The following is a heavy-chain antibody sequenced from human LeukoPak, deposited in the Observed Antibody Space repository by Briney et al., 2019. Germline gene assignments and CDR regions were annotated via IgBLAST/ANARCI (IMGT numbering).Heavy chain of an antibody. J-gene: IGHJ4*02. CDR2: INPDGSVT. CDR1: GFTFSTYW. V-gene: IGHV3-74*01. Sequence: GGSVRLSCAASGFTFSTYWMHWVRRAPGKGLVWVSRINPDGSVTSYADSVKGRFTISRDNAKNTMYLQMNSLRAEDTAVYYCARIGGSGSYSGHYFDHWGQGTLVTVSS. CDR3: ARIGGSGSYSGHYFDH. D-gene: IGHD3-10*01.